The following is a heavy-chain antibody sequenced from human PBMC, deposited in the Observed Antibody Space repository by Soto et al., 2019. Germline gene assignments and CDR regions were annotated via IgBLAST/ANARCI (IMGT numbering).Heavy chain of an antibody. V-gene: IGHV1-69*01. CDR2: IIPIFGTA. CDR3: ARDLWMSGYDPRGSYYYYYGMDV. Sequence: QVQLVQSGAEVKKPGSSVKVSCKASGGTFSSYAISWVRQAPGQGLEWMGGIIPIFGTANYAQKFQGRVTITADESTSTAYMELSSLGSEDPAVYYCARDLWMSGYDPRGSYYYYYGMDVWGQGTTVTVSS. D-gene: IGHD5-12*01. CDR1: GGTFSSYA. J-gene: IGHJ6*02.